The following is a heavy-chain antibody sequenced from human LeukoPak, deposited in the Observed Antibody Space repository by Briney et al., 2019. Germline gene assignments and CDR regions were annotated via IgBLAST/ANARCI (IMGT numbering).Heavy chain of an antibody. Sequence: SETLSLTCTVSGGSISSYYWSWIRQPPGKGLEWIGYIYYSGSTNYNPSLKSRVTISVDTSKNQFSLKLSSVTAADTAVYYCARGDWEWYFDYWGQGTLVTVSS. J-gene: IGHJ4*02. D-gene: IGHD1-26*01. CDR3: ARGDWEWYFDY. V-gene: IGHV4-59*01. CDR2: IYYSGST. CDR1: GGSISSYY.